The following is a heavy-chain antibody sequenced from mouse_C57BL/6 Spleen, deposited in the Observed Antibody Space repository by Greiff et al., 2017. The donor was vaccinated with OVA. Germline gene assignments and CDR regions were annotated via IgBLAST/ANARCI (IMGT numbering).Heavy chain of an antibody. CDR1: GYTFTDYN. D-gene: IGHD1-1*01. CDR3: ASDYGSRRTYFDY. V-gene: IGHV1-22*01. CDR2: INPNNGGT. Sequence: VQLQQSGPELVKPGASVKMSCKASGYTFTDYNMHWVKQSHGKSLEWIGYINPNNGGTSYNQKFKGKATLTVNKSSSTAYMELRSLTSEDSAVYYCASDYGSRRTYFDYWGQGTTLTVSS. J-gene: IGHJ2*01.